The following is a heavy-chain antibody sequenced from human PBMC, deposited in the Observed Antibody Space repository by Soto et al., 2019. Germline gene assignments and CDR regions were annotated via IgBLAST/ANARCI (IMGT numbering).Heavy chain of an antibody. CDR1: GVNFSKYA. CDR3: AKGRADRVEAAVNY. J-gene: IGHJ4*02. V-gene: IGHV3-23*01. Sequence: PGGAPRLFPWAPGVNFSKYAMSWVRQVSGKGLDWVSTITGGGATSYYAESVRGRFTISRDNSKNTLYLQMNSLRAEDSALYYCAKGRADRVEAAVNYWGQGTLVTVSS. CDR2: ITGGGATS. D-gene: IGHD6-13*01.